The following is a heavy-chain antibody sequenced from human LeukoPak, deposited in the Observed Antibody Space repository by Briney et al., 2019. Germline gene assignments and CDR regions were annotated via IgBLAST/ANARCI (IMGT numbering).Heavy chain of an antibody. D-gene: IGHD6-19*01. CDR3: ARDRSGKRVGYYGMDV. CDR2: IIPILGIA. Sequence: SVKVSCKASGGTFSSYAISWVRQAPGQGLEWMGRIIPILGIANYAQKSQGRVTITADKSTSTAYMELSSLRSEDTAVYYCARDRSGKRVGYYGMDVWGQGTTVTVSS. V-gene: IGHV1-69*04. CDR1: GGTFSSYA. J-gene: IGHJ6*02.